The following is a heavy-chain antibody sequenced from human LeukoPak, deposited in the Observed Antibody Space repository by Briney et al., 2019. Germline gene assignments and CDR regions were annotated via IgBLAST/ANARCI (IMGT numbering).Heavy chain of an antibody. D-gene: IGHD4-23*01. V-gene: IGHV3-66*01. CDR3: AREGSGNSFIGY. CDR2: IYSGGST. Sequence: GGSLRLSCAASGFTVSSNYMSWVRQAPGKGLEWVSVIYSGGSTYYADSVKGRFTLSRDNSKNTLYLQMNSLRAEDTAVYYCAREGSGNSFIGYWGQGTLVTVSS. CDR1: GFTVSSNY. J-gene: IGHJ4*02.